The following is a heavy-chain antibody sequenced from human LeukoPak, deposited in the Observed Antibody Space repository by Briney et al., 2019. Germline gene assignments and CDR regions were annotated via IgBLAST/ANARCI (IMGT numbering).Heavy chain of an antibody. CDR3: ARAKDYYWFDP. J-gene: IGHJ5*02. CDR1: AASISTSGYY. D-gene: IGHD2/OR15-2a*01. Sequence: PSETLSLTCAVSAASISTSGYYWSWIRPRPGKGLEWIGFVNYRGSTYYNPSLKNRVTIVPDTSRNQFSLKLSSMSAADTAVYYCARAKDYYWFDPWGPGTLVTVSS. V-gene: IGHV4-31*11. CDR2: VNYRGST.